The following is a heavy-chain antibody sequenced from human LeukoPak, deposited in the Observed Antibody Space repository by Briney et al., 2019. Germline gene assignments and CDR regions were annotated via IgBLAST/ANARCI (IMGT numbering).Heavy chain of an antibody. Sequence: ASVKVSCKASGYTFTGYYMHWVRQAPGQGLEWMGWINPNSGGTNYAQKFQGRATMTTDTSTSTAYMELRSLRSDDTAVYYCARDLSLGRHDYGEPFDYWGQGTQVTVSS. CDR3: ARDLSLGRHDYGEPFDY. CDR1: GYTFTGYY. J-gene: IGHJ4*02. D-gene: IGHD4-17*01. V-gene: IGHV1-2*02. CDR2: INPNSGGT.